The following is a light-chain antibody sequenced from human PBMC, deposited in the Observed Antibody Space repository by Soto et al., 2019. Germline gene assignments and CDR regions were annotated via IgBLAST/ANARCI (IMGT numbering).Light chain of an antibody. CDR3: QHYHGWPIT. CDR2: DAS. Sequence: EIVMTQSPATLSLSPRERATLSCSASQSVGKYLVWYQQKPGQAPRLLIYDASTRATGIPARFSGSGYGTEFNLTISSLQSEDFAVYYCQHYHGWPITFGQGTRLEIK. CDR1: QSVGKY. V-gene: IGKV3D-15*01. J-gene: IGKJ5*01.